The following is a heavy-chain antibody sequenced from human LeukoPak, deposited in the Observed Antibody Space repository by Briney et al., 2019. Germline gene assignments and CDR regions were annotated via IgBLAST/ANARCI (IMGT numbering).Heavy chain of an antibody. CDR2: INPNSGGT. CDR1: GYTFTGYY. D-gene: IGHD3-9*01. J-gene: IGHJ4*02. V-gene: IGHV1-2*02. CDR3: ARVYDILTGYYYFDY. Sequence: GASVKVSCKASGYTFTGYYMHWVRQAPGQGLEWMGWINPNSGGTNYAQKFQGRVTMTRDTSISTAYMEVRRLRSDDTAMYYCARVYDILTGYYYFDYWGQGTLVTVSS.